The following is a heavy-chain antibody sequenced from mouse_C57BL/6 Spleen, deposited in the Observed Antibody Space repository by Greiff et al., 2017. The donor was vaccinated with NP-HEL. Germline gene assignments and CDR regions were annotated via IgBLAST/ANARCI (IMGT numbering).Heavy chain of an antibody. CDR3: ARSPDYGYSTWFAY. V-gene: IGHV1-72*01. CDR1: GYTFTSYW. D-gene: IGHD1-2*01. J-gene: IGHJ3*01. CDR2: IDPNSGGT. Sequence: QVQLQQPGAELVKPGASVKLSCKASGYTFTSYWMHWVKQRPGRGLEWIGRIDPNSGGTKYNEKFTGKATLTVDKPSSTAYMELSSLTSEDSAVYYCARSPDYGYSTWFAYWGQGTLVTVSA.